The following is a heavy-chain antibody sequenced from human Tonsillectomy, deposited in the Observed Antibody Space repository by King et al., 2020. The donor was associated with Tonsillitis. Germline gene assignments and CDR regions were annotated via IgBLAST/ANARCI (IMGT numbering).Heavy chain of an antibody. CDR3: ARDINSPYGDSYYDVFDI. Sequence: VQLVESGGNLVQPGGSLRLSCAASEFSFNTYWMAWVRQAPGKGLEWVANINADGNKNYYVDSVKGRFTISRDNAKSSLYLQMNSLRGEDTAVYFCARDINSPYGDSYYDVFDIWGQGTMVTVSS. J-gene: IGHJ3*02. D-gene: IGHD2-21*02. CDR2: INADGNKN. CDR1: EFSFNTYW. V-gene: IGHV3-7*03.